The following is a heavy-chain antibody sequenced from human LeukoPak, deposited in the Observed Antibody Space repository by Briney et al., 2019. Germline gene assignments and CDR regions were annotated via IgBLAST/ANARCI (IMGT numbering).Heavy chain of an antibody. CDR3: ARLRIAVAGTYYYGMDV. J-gene: IGHJ6*02. V-gene: IGHV4-59*08. D-gene: IGHD6-19*01. CDR1: GGSISSYY. Sequence: SETLSLTCTVSGGSISSYYWSWIRQPPGKGLEWIGYIYYSGSTNYSPSLKSRVTISVDTSKNQFSLKLSSVTAADTAVYYCARLRIAVAGTYYYGMDVWGQGTTVTVSS. CDR2: IYYSGST.